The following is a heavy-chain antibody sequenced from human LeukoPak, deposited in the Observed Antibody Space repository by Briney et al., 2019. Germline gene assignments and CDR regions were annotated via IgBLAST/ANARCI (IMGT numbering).Heavy chain of an antibody. D-gene: IGHD3-22*01. Sequence: GRSLRLSCAVAGFTFSNYGMHWVRQAPGKGLEWVAAISYDGSNKDYADSVKGRFTISRDNSKNTLFLQMNSLRDEDTAVYYCARDPWDDVSGFSGDYWGQGTLVTVSS. CDR3: ARDPWDDVSGFSGDY. V-gene: IGHV3-30-3*01. CDR1: GFTFSNYG. CDR2: ISYDGSNK. J-gene: IGHJ4*02.